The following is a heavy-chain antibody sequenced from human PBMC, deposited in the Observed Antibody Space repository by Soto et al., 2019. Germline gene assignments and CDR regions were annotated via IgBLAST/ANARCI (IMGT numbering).Heavy chain of an antibody. CDR3: ARDRYYFGSGSPHVFDY. Sequence: GGSLRLSCAASGFTFSSYWMHWVRQAPGKGLVWVSRTNSDGSTTRYADSVKGRFTISRDNAKNTLYLQMNSLRAEDTAVYYCARDRYYFGSGSPHVFDYWGQGTLVTVSS. CDR2: TNSDGSTT. V-gene: IGHV3-74*01. J-gene: IGHJ4*02. CDR1: GFTFSSYW. D-gene: IGHD3-10*01.